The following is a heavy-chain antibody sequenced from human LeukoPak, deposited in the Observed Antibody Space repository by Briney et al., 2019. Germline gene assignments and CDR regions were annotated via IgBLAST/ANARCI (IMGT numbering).Heavy chain of an antibody. D-gene: IGHD3-22*01. CDR3: AIVQYYYDSSGPLYFDY. CDR2: IYYSGST. CDR1: GGSISSYY. Sequence: SETLSLNCTVSGGSISSYYWSWIRQPPGKGLEWIGYIYYSGSTNYNPSLKSRVTISVDTSKNQFSLKPSSVTAADTAVYYCAIVQYYYDSSGPLYFDYWGQGTLVTVSS. J-gene: IGHJ4*02. V-gene: IGHV4-59*01.